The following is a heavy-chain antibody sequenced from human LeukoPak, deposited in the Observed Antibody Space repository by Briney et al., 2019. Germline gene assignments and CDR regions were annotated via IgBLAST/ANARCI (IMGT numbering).Heavy chain of an antibody. V-gene: IGHV4-59*01. CDR2: IYYSGST. CDR1: GGSISSYY. CDR3: ARHDYYDNLRVDY. Sequence: PSETLSLTCTVSGGSISSYYWSWIRQPPGKGLEWIGYIYYSGSTNYNPSLKSRVTISVDTSKNQFSLKLSSVTAADTAVYYCARHDYYDNLRVDYWGQGTLVTVSS. J-gene: IGHJ4*02. D-gene: IGHD3-22*01.